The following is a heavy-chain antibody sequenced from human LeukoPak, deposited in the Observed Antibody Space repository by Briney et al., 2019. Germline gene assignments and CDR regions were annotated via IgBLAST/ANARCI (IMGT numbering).Heavy chain of an antibody. V-gene: IGHV3-23*01. CDR2: ITDAVGST. CDR1: GFTFSSSS. Sequence: GGSLRLSCAASGFTFSSSSISWVRQAPGKGLEWVSAITDAVGSTHYADSVKGRFTISSDNSKNTVYLQMNSLRPEDMAVYYCAKEIFSGLLYIDYWGQGTLISVSS. D-gene: IGHD5-12*01. CDR3: AKEIFSGLLYIDY. J-gene: IGHJ4*02.